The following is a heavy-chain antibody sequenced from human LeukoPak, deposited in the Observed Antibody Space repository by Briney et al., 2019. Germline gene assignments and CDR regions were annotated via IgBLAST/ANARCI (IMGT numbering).Heavy chain of an antibody. J-gene: IGHJ4*02. V-gene: IGHV1-2*04. Sequence: ASVKVSCKASGYTFTGYYMHWVRQAPGQGLEWMGWINPNSGGTNYAQKFQGWVTMTRDTSISTAYMELSRLRSDDTAVYYCARGGYSFGFKGSFDYWGQGTLVTVSS. CDR2: INPNSGGT. D-gene: IGHD5-18*01. CDR3: ARGGYSFGFKGSFDY. CDR1: GYTFTGYY.